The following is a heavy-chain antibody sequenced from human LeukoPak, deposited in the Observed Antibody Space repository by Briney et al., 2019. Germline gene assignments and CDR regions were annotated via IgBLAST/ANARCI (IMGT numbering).Heavy chain of an antibody. CDR2: IKSKTDGGTT. CDR3: TTTSDYGDHKR. V-gene: IGHV3-15*01. D-gene: IGHD4-17*01. CDR1: GFTFNIAW. J-gene: IGHJ4*02. Sequence: GGSLRLSCAATGFTFNIAWMSWVRQAPGKGLEWVGRIKSKTDGGTTDYAAPVKGRFTISRDDSKNTLYLQMNSLKTEDTAVYYCTTTSDYGDHKRWGQGTLVTVSS.